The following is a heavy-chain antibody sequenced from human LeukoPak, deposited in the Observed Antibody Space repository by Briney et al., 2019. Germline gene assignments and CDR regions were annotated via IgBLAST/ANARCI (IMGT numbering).Heavy chain of an antibody. J-gene: IGHJ4*02. Sequence: ASVNVSCKVSGYTLTELSMHWVRQAPGKGLEWMGGFDPEDGETIYAQKFQGRVTMTEDTSTDTAYMELSSLRSEDTAVYYCATDAPLSGSYLPAYYFDYWGQGTLVTVSS. D-gene: IGHD1-26*01. CDR3: ATDAPLSGSYLPAYYFDY. CDR2: FDPEDGET. CDR1: GYTLTELS. V-gene: IGHV1-24*01.